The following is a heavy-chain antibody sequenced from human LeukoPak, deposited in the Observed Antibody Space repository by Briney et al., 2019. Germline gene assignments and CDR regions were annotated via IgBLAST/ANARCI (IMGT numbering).Heavy chain of an antibody. CDR3: ARDAGYCSNTSCYFYDDAFDI. D-gene: IGHD2-2*01. J-gene: IGHJ3*02. V-gene: IGHV4-4*07. CDR2: IYTSGST. Sequence: SETLSLTCTVSGGSISSYYWSWIRQPAGKGLEWIGRIYTSGSTNYNPSLKSRVTMSVDTSKNQFSLKLSSVTAADTAVYYCARDAGYCSNTSCYFYDDAFDIWGQGTMVTVSS. CDR1: GGSISSYY.